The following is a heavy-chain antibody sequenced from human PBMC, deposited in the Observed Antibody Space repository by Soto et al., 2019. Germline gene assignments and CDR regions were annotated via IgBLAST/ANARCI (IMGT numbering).Heavy chain of an antibody. CDR2: ISSAGTVI. Sequence: EEQLVESGGGLVQPGGSLRLSCAASGFTFSSCTMNWVRQAPGKGLEWVSSISSAGTVIYYADSVKGRFTISRDNAKNSLYLQMNTLRPEDTAVYYCARFYDRSGYHYWYFDLWGRGTLVTVSS. CDR1: GFTFSSCT. D-gene: IGHD3-22*01. J-gene: IGHJ2*01. CDR3: ARFYDRSGYHYWYFDL. V-gene: IGHV3-48*01.